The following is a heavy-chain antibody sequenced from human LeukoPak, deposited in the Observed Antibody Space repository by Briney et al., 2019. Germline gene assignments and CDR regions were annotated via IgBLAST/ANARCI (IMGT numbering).Heavy chain of an antibody. Sequence: GGSLRLSCAASGFTFSDYYMSWIRQAPGKGLEGVSYISSSCSTIYYADSVKGRFTISRDNAKNSLYLQMNSLRAEDTAVYYCAFLQGDSGYDDFDYWGQGTLVTVSS. CDR1: GFTFSDYY. D-gene: IGHD5-12*01. CDR2: ISSSCSTI. CDR3: AFLQGDSGYDDFDY. J-gene: IGHJ4*02. V-gene: IGHV3-11*04.